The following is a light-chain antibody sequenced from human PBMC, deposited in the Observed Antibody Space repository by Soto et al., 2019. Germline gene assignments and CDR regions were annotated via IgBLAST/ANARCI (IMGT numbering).Light chain of an antibody. J-gene: IGKJ4*01. CDR3: LQDYSYPLT. V-gene: IGKV1-6*01. CDR1: QGIKND. CDR2: VAS. Sequence: AIQMTQSPSSLSASVGDRVTITCRASQGIKNDLGWYQQKPGRAPKLLIYVASNLQSGVPSRFSGSGSGTDFPLTISSLQPDDCATYYCLQDYSYPLTFGGGTKVEIK.